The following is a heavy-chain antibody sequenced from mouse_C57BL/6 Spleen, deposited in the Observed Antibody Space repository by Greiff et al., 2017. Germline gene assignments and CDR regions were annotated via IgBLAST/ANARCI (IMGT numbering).Heavy chain of an antibody. CDR3: ARVGYGSSYEAWCAY. V-gene: IGHV1-53*01. D-gene: IGHD1-1*01. CDR2: INPSNGGT. CDR1: GYTFTSYW. Sequence: QVQLQQPGTELVKPGASVKLSCKASGYTFTSYWMHWVKQRPGQGLEWIGNINPSNGGTNYNEKFKSKATLTVDKSSSTAYMQLSSLASEDSAVYSCARVGYGSSYEAWCAYWGQGTLVTVSA. J-gene: IGHJ3*01.